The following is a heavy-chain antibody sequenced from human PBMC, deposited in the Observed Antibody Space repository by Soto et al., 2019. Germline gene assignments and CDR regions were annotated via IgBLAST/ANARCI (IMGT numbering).Heavy chain of an antibody. CDR3: AKDADIVVVPAATPFDY. CDR1: GFTFSSYA. D-gene: IGHD2-2*01. V-gene: IGHV3-23*01. Sequence: GGSLRLSCAASGFTFSSYAMSWVRQAPGKGLEWVSAISGSGGSTYYADSVKGRFTISRDNSKNTLYLQMNSLRAEDTAVYYCAKDADIVVVPAATPFDYWGQGTLVTVSS. J-gene: IGHJ4*02. CDR2: ISGSGGST.